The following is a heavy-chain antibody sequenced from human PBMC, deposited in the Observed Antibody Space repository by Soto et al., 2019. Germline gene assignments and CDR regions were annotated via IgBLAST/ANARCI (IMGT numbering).Heavy chain of an antibody. CDR2: ISGSGGST. V-gene: IGHV3-23*01. Sequence: GGSLRLSCAASGFTFSSYAMSWVRQAPGKGLEWVSAISGSGGSTYYADSVKGRFTISRDNSKNTLYLQMNSLRAEDTAVYYCAKDVDSNYDSWYYFDYWGQGTLVTVSS. J-gene: IGHJ4*02. D-gene: IGHD4-4*01. CDR3: AKDVDSNYDSWYYFDY. CDR1: GFTFSSYA.